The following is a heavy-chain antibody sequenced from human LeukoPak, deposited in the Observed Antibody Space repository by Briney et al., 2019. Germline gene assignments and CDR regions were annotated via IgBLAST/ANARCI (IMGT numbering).Heavy chain of an antibody. J-gene: IGHJ4*02. CDR1: GYTFTTYG. D-gene: IGHD3-10*01. CDR3: ARDRDRMVQGVTALFDY. V-gene: IGHV1-18*04. CDR2: ISGSNGNT. Sequence: ASVKVSCKTSGYTFTTYGISWVRQAPGQGLEWMGWISGSNGNTKYAQKVQGRVTMTTDTSTTTAYMEVRSLRSDDTAVYYCARDRDRMVQGVTALFDYWGQGTLVTVSP.